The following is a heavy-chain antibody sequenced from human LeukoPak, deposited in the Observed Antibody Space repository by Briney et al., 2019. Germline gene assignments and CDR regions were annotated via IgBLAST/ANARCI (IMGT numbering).Heavy chain of an antibody. CDR2: IKQDGSEK. Sequence: GGSLRLSCVASGFTFSSYWMSWVRQAPGKGREWVANIKQDGSEKYYVDSVKGRFTISRDNAKNSLYLQMNSLRAEDTAVYYCARSMAYYFDYWGQGTLVTVSP. J-gene: IGHJ4*02. CDR1: GFTFSSYW. V-gene: IGHV3-7*01. CDR3: ARSMAYYFDY. D-gene: IGHD5-24*01.